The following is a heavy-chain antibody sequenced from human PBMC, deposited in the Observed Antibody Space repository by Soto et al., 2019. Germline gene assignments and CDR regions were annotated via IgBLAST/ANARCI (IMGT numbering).Heavy chain of an antibody. D-gene: IGHD6-13*01. CDR3: TKGAAAGTAHYGMDV. CDR1: GFTFDDYA. CDR2: ISWNSGSI. V-gene: IGHV3-9*01. J-gene: IGHJ6*02. Sequence: EVQLVESGGGLVQPGRSLRLSCAASGFTFDDYAMHWVRQAPGKGLEWVSGISWNSGSIVYGDSVKGRFTISRDNAKNSLYRQMNSLRTEDTALYYCTKGAAAGTAHYGMDVWGQGTTVTVSS.